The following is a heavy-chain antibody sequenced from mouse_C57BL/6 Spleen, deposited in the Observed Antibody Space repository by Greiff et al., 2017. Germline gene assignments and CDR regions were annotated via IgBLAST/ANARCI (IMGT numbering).Heavy chain of an antibody. CDR1: GYTFTSYW. J-gene: IGHJ3*01. D-gene: IGHD1-1*01. CDR3: ARETITTVVAPFAY. CDR2: IHPNSGST. Sequence: QVQLQQPGAELVKPGASVKLSCKASGYTFTSYWMHWVKPRPGQGLEWIGMIHPNSGSTNYNEKFKSKATLTVDKSSSTAYMQLSSLTSEDSAVYYCARETITTVVAPFAYWGQGTLVTVSA. V-gene: IGHV1-64*01.